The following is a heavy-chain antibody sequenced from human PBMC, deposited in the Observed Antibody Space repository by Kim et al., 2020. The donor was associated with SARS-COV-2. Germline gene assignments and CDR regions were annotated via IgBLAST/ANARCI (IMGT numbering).Heavy chain of an antibody. Sequence: SVKVSCKASGGTFSSYAISWVRQAPGQGLEWMGGIIPIFGTANYAQKFQGRVTITADESTSTAYMELSSLRSEDTAVYYCARDPEWLQLRGFVYWGQGTLVTVSS. D-gene: IGHD5-12*01. CDR1: GGTFSSYA. J-gene: IGHJ4*02. CDR3: ARDPEWLQLRGFVY. V-gene: IGHV1-69*13. CDR2: IIPIFGTA.